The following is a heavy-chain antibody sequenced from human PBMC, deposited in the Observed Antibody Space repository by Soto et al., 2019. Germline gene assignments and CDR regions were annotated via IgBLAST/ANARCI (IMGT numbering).Heavy chain of an antibody. J-gene: IGHJ4*02. CDR2: IYYSGST. CDR3: ARRYGSCFDY. V-gene: IGHV4-59*08. D-gene: IGHD2-15*01. CDR1: GGSISSYY. Sequence: PSETLSLTCTVSGGSISSYYWSWIRQPPGKGLEWIGYIYYSGSTNYNPSLKSRVTISVDTSKNQFSLKLSSVTAADTAGEYCARRYGSCFDYWGKGTLVPVAS.